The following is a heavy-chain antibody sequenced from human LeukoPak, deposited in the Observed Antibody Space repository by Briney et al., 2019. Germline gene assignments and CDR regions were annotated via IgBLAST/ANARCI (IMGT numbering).Heavy chain of an antibody. D-gene: IGHD4-11*01. CDR2: IWYDGSNK. Sequence: GGSLRLSCAASGFTFSSYGMHWVRQAPGKGLEWVAVIWYDGSNKYYADSVKGRFTISRDNAKNSLYLQMNSLRAEDTAVYYCARSMTTVSRFDYWGQGTLVTVSS. V-gene: IGHV3-33*01. J-gene: IGHJ4*02. CDR3: ARSMTTVSRFDY. CDR1: GFTFSSYG.